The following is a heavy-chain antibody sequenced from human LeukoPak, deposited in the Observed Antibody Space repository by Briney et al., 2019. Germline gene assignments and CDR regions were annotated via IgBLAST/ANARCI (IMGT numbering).Heavy chain of an antibody. J-gene: IGHJ4*02. CDR3: ARDQRLDYGSGIWGY. CDR2: IKQDGSEK. CDR1: GFTFSSYA. Sequence: PGRSLRLSCAASGFTFSSYAMHWVRQAPGKGLEWVANIKQDGSEKYYVDSVKGRFTISRDNAKNSLYLQMNSLRAEDTAVYYCARDQRLDYGSGIWGYWGQGTLVTVSS. D-gene: IGHD3-10*01. V-gene: IGHV3-7*01.